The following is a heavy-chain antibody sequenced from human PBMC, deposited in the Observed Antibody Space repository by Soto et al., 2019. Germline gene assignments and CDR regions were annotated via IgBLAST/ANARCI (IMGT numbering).Heavy chain of an antibody. CDR3: ARGGHVVVVTAALDY. Sequence: QVQLMQSGAEVKKPGASVKVSCKASGDTFPDYYIHWVRQAPGQGLEWMGTVNPSGGHTTYAQHFLGRVTMTRDTSTNTRYMELTSLTSDDTAIYYCARGGHVVVVTAALDYWGQGTLVTVSS. J-gene: IGHJ4*02. V-gene: IGHV1-46*01. CDR1: GDTFPDYY. CDR2: VNPSGGHT. D-gene: IGHD2-21*02.